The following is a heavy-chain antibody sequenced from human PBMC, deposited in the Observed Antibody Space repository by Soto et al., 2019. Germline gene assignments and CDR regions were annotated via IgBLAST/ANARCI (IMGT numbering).Heavy chain of an antibody. CDR2: IWFDGSNK. J-gene: IGHJ4*02. D-gene: IGHD6-19*01. CDR1: GFTFSSYG. CDR3: ARDGGPYSSGFFDY. Sequence: QVQLVESGGGVVQPGRSLSLSCAASGFTFSSYGMHWVRQAPGKGLEWVAVIWFDGSNKYYADSVKGRFTISRDNSKNTLYLQMNRLRAEDTAVYYCARDGGPYSSGFFDYWGQGTLVTVSS. V-gene: IGHV3-33*01.